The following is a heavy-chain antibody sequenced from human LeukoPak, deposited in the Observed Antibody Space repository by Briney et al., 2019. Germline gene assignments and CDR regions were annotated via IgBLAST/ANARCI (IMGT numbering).Heavy chain of an antibody. D-gene: IGHD6-13*01. Sequence: PGGSLSLSCAPSVFTFSSYCMRWARQAPGKGVEWVANIKQDGREKYYVDCVKDRFTISRDNAKDSLYLQMNSLRAEDTVVYYCARDSRAANFDYWVQGTVVTV. J-gene: IGHJ4*02. CDR2: IKQDGREK. V-gene: IGHV3-7*03. CDR1: VFTFSSYC. CDR3: ARDSRAANFDY.